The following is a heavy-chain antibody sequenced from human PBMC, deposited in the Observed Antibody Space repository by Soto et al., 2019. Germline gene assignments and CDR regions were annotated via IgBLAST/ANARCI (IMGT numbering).Heavy chain of an antibody. CDR3: AKGLSVY. Sequence: QVQLVESGGGVVKPGRSLRLSCAASGFTFSSYGMHWVRQAPGKGLEWVAVISYDGSNKYYADSVKGRFTISRDNSKNTLYRQMNSLRAEDTAVYYCAKGLSVYWGQGTLVTVSS. CDR1: GFTFSSYG. CDR2: ISYDGSNK. D-gene: IGHD3-10*01. V-gene: IGHV3-30*18. J-gene: IGHJ4*02.